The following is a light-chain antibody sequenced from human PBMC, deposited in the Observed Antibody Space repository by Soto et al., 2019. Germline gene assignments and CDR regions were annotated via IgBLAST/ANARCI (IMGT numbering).Light chain of an antibody. CDR2: RNN. CDR1: SSNIGSNY. V-gene: IGLV1-47*01. J-gene: IGLJ3*02. CDR3: AAWDDSLSGRV. Sequence: QSVLTQPPSASXTPGQRVTISCSGSSSNIGSNYVYWYQQLPGTAPKLLIYRNNQRPSGVPDRFSGSKSGTSASLAISGLRSEDEADYYCAAWDDSLSGRVFGGGTKLTVL.